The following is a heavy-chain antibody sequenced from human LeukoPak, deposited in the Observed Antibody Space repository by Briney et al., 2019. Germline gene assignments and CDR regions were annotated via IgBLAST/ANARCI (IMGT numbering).Heavy chain of an antibody. CDR1: GFTFNNYA. Sequence: GGSLRLSCAASGFTFNNYAMSWVRQAPGKGLEWVSAISGSGGSTYYADSVKGRFTISRDNSKNTLYLQINSLRAEDTAVYYCAKEERYDFWSGYYYYWGQGTLVTVSS. J-gene: IGHJ4*02. CDR2: ISGSGGST. CDR3: AKEERYDFWSGYYYY. D-gene: IGHD3-3*01. V-gene: IGHV3-23*01.